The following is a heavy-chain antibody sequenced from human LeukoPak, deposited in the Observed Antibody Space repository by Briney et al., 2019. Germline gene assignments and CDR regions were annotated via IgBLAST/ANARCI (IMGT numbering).Heavy chain of an antibody. D-gene: IGHD3-10*01. Sequence: ASVKVSCKASGYAFSSYGISWVRQAPGQRLEWMGWISGNSGKTNYAQKVQGRVTMTTEISTSTAYMELRSLRFDDTAVYYCARDVPYYYGSGSYFYGMDVWGQGTTVTVSS. CDR1: GYAFSSYG. V-gene: IGHV1-18*01. CDR2: ISGNSGKT. J-gene: IGHJ6*02. CDR3: ARDVPYYYGSGSYFYGMDV.